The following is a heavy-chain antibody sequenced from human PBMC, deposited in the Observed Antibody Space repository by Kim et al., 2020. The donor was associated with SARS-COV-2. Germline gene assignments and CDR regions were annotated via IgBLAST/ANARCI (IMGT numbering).Heavy chain of an antibody. J-gene: IGHJ5*02. CDR3: ARVGRYCSGGSCSGTNWFDP. CDR1: GGSISSYY. V-gene: IGHV4-59*13. D-gene: IGHD2-15*01. Sequence: SETLSLTCTVSGGSISSYYWSWIRQPPGKGLEWIGYIYYSGSTNYNPSLKSRVTISVDTSKNQFSLKLSSVTAADTAVYYCARVGRYCSGGSCSGTNWFDPWGQGTLVTVSS. CDR2: IYYSGST.